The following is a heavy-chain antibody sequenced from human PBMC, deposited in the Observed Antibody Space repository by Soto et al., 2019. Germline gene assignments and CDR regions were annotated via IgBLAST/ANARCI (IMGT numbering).Heavy chain of an antibody. D-gene: IGHD6-13*01. CDR1: GFTFSTYW. Sequence: EVQVVESGGGLVQPGESLRLSCAASGFTFSTYWMSWVRQAPGKGLEWVANIKQGGGDKYYVDSVKGRFTISRDNAQNSLYLQMNILRAEDTAVYYCARVKVAAGYPDYYYGMDVWGQGTTVTVPS. J-gene: IGHJ6*02. V-gene: IGHV3-7*04. CDR2: IKQGGGDK. CDR3: ARVKVAAGYPDYYYGMDV.